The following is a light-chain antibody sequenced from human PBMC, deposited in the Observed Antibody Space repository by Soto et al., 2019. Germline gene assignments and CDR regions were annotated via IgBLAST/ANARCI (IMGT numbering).Light chain of an antibody. V-gene: IGKV3-20*01. Sequence: EIVLTQSPGALSLSPGERATLSCRASQTVSDNYLAWYQQKPGQAPRLLIYGASTRATGIPDRFSGSGSGTGFTLTISSLEPEDFAVYYCQQYGGSPRVSFGGGTKVELK. CDR2: GAS. CDR3: QQYGGSPRVS. CDR1: QTVSDNY. J-gene: IGKJ4*01.